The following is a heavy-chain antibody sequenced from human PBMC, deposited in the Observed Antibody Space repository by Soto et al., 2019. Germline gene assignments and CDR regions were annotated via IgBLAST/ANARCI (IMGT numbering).Heavy chain of an antibody. CDR2: IQFDGSKT. D-gene: IGHD4-4*01. CDR3: ARDPSTVTTYFDY. Sequence: GGSLRLSCAASGFTFSSYGMHWVRQAPGKGLEWVAGIQFDGSKTYYADSVKGRFTISRDNSQNILYLQTNSLRAEDTAVYYCARDPSTVTTYFDYWGQGTLVTVSS. J-gene: IGHJ4*02. V-gene: IGHV3-33*08. CDR1: GFTFSSYG.